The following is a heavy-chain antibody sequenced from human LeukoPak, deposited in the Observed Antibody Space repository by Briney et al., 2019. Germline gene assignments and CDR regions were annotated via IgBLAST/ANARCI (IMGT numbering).Heavy chain of an antibody. CDR3: ARLFADPGGQQPTLTDY. J-gene: IGHJ4*02. CDR1: GVSISSSSYY. Sequence: KPSETLSLTCTVSGVSISSSSYYWGWIRQPPGKGLEWIGSIYYSGSTYYNPSLKSRVTISVDTSKNQLSLKLSSVTAADTAVYYCARLFADPGGQQPTLTDYWGQGTLVTVSS. D-gene: IGHD6-13*01. V-gene: IGHV4-39*01. CDR2: IYYSGST.